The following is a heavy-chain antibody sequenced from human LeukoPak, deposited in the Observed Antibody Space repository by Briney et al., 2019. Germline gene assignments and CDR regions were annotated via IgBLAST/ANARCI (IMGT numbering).Heavy chain of an antibody. CDR1: LFSSSVSA. D-gene: IGHD3-22*01. J-gene: IGHJ4*02. CDR2: ICNNGGST. CDR3: ARDSSYYYDSSGYSYADY. V-gene: IGHV3-64*01. Sequence: GAPRPSPAPPLFSSSVSAMRSGRATPQEGLWYVSAICNNGGSTYDANSVKGRFTISRDNSKITLYLQMGSLRAEDMAVYYCARDSSYYYDSSGYSYADYWGQRILVTASS.